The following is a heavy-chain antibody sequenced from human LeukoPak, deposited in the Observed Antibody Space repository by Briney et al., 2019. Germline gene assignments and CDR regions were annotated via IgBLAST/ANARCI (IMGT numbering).Heavy chain of an antibody. J-gene: IGHJ4*02. V-gene: IGHV3-48*01. Sequence: GGSLRLSCAASGFTFSSYSMNWVRQAPGKGLEWVSYISSSSSTIYYADSVKGRFTISRDNAKNSLYLQMNSLRAEDTAVYYCAKVGLGALFDYWGQGTLVTVSS. CDR2: ISSSSSTI. D-gene: IGHD3-10*01. CDR1: GFTFSSYS. CDR3: AKVGLGALFDY.